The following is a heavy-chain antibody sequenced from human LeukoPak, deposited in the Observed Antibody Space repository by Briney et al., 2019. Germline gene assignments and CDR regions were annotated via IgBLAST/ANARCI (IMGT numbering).Heavy chain of an antibody. D-gene: IGHD6-19*01. CDR3: ARDWDSYSSGWYGVDY. Sequence: GASVKVSCKASGYTFTNYDINWVRQATGQGLEWMGRINPSGGSTSYAQKFQGRVTMTRDTSTSTVFMELSSLTSDDTAVYYCARDWDSYSSGWYGVDYWGQGTLVTVSS. CDR2: INPSGGST. V-gene: IGHV1-46*01. J-gene: IGHJ4*02. CDR1: GYTFTNYD.